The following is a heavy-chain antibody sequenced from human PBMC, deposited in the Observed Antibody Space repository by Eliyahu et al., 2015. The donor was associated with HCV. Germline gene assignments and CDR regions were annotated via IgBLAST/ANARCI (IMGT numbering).Heavy chain of an antibody. CDR3: ARDGAYCSSTSCYPYDAFDI. Sequence: EVQLVESGGGLVQPGGSLRLSCAASGFTFSSYSMNWVRQAPGKGLEWVSYISSSSSTIYYADSVKGRFTISRDNAKNSLYLQMNSLRAEDTAVYYCARDGAYCSSTSCYPYDAFDIWGQGTMVTVSS. CDR2: ISSSSSTI. CDR1: GFTFSSYS. D-gene: IGHD2-2*01. V-gene: IGHV3-48*01. J-gene: IGHJ3*02.